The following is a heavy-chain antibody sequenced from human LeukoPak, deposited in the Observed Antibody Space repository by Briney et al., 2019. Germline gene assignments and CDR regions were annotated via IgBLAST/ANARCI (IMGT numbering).Heavy chain of an antibody. CDR1: GGPISSYY. Sequence: TSETLSLTCTVSGGPISSYYWSWIPQPPGKALEWIGYISHTGSPNYNPSLKSRVTMSLDTSKNQFSLKLSSVTAADTAVYYCARVLTTVTTSWFDPWGRGTLVTVSS. CDR2: ISHTGSP. D-gene: IGHD4-17*01. J-gene: IGHJ5*02. V-gene: IGHV4-59*08. CDR3: ARVLTTVTTSWFDP.